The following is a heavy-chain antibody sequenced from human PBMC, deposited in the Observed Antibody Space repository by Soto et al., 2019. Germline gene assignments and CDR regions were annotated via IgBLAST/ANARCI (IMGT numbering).Heavy chain of an antibody. Sequence: ASVKVSCKASGYTFTGYYMHWVRQAPGQVLEWMGWINPNSGGTNYAQKFQGWVTMTRDTSISTAYMELSRLRSDDTAVYYCARDKIAAAGTLVYWGQGTLVTVSS. CDR3: ARDKIAAAGTLVY. D-gene: IGHD6-13*01. CDR2: INPNSGGT. J-gene: IGHJ4*02. V-gene: IGHV1-2*04. CDR1: GYTFTGYY.